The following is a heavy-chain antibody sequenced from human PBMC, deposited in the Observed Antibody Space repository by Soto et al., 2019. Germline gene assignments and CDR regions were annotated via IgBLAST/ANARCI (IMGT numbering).Heavy chain of an antibody. J-gene: IGHJ3*02. CDR2: FDPEDGET. Sequence: ASVKVSCKVSGYTLTELSMHWVRQAPGKGLEWMGGFDPEDGETIYAQKFQGRVTMTEDTSTDTAYMELSSLRSEDTAVYYCATGLQRRGAFDIWGQGTMATVSS. CDR1: GYTLTELS. V-gene: IGHV1-24*01. CDR3: ATGLQRRGAFDI. D-gene: IGHD2-15*01.